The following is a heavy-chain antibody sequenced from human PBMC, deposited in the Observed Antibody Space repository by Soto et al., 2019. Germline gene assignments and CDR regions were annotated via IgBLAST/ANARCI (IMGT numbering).Heavy chain of an antibody. D-gene: IGHD3-22*01. CDR2: IVVGSGNT. J-gene: IGHJ4*02. CDR3: AAAAYYESNGTKGRID. V-gene: IGHV1-58*02. CDR1: GFTFSHSA. Sequence: QMQLVQSGPEVKKPGTSVKVSCKASGFTFSHSAMQWVRQARGQSLEWIGWIVVGSGNTNYAQKFQERVTISWDISTNTAYMEFSRLRSEETAVYYCAAAAYYESNGTKGRIDWGKETLVTASS.